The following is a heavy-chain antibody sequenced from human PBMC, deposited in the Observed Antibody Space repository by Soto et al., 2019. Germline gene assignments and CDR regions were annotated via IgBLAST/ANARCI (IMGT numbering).Heavy chain of an antibody. Sequence: EVQLLESGGGLVQPGGSLRLSCAASGFTFSSYAMSWVRQAPGKGLEWVSAISGSGGSTYYADSVKGRFTISRDNSKNTLYLQMNSLRAEDTAVYYCAKDEGGEGYYDRSGYLDYWGQGTLVTVSS. V-gene: IGHV3-23*01. D-gene: IGHD3-22*01. CDR1: GFTFSSYA. CDR2: ISGSGGST. CDR3: AKDEGGEGYYDRSGYLDY. J-gene: IGHJ4*02.